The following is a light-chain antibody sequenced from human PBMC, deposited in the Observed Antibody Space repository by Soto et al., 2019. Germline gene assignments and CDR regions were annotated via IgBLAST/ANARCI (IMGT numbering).Light chain of an antibody. CDR3: SSYTSSSTLGYV. CDR2: DDS. J-gene: IGLJ1*01. CDR1: SSDVGGYNY. Sequence: QSVLTQPASVSGSPGQSITISCTGTSSDVGGYNYVSWYQQHPGKAPKLMIHDDSNRPSGVSNRFSGSKSGNTASLTISGLQAEDESDYYCSSYTSSSTLGYVFGTRTEVTVL. V-gene: IGLV2-14*01.